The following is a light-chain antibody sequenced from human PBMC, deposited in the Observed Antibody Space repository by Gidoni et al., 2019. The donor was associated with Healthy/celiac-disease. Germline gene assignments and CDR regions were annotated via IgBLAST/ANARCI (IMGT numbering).Light chain of an antibody. J-gene: IGKJ5*01. CDR3: QQRSNWPPSIT. Sequence: EIVLTPSPATLSLSPGDRATLSCRASQSVSSYLSWYQQKPGQAPRLLIYDASNRATGIPARFSGSGSGTDFTLTISSLEPEDFAVYYCQQRSNWPPSITFGQGTRLEIK. V-gene: IGKV3-11*01. CDR1: QSVSSY. CDR2: DAS.